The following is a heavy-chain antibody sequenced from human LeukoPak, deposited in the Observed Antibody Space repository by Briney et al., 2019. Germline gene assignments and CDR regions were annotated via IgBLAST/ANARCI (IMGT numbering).Heavy chain of an antibody. J-gene: IGHJ4*02. CDR1: GDSISSYY. CDR2: IYYSGST. CDR3: AREHAGIGDYGYIDY. V-gene: IGHV4-59*12. D-gene: IGHD4-17*01. Sequence: SETLSLTCTVSGDSISSYYWSWIRQPPGKGLEWTGYIYYSGSTNYNPSLKSRVTISVDRSKNQFSLKLSSVTAADTAVYYCAREHAGIGDYGYIDYWGQGTLVTVSS.